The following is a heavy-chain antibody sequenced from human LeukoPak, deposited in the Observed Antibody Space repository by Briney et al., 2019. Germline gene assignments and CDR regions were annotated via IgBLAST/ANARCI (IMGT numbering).Heavy chain of an antibody. V-gene: IGHV4-39*01. CDR3: AREITIFGVVIIRYFDY. CDR1: GGSISSSSYY. J-gene: IGHJ4*02. D-gene: IGHD3-3*01. Sequence: SETLSLTCTVSGGSISSSSYYWGWIRQPPGKGLEWIGSIYYSGSTYYNPSLKSQVTISVDTSKNQFSLKLSSVTAADTAVYYCAREITIFGVVIIRYFDYWGQGTLVTVSS. CDR2: IYYSGST.